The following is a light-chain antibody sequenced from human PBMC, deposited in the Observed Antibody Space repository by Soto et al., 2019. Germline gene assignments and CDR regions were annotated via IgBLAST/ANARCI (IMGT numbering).Light chain of an antibody. J-gene: IGKJ1*01. CDR2: DAS. V-gene: IGKV3-11*01. Sequence: EVVLTQSRATLSLSPGERAALSCRASQSLSSYFAWYQQTPGRAPRLLIYDASNRATGVPARFSGSGSGASFTLTISRLEPEDSAIYYCQQRSNCPWTFGQGTKV. CDR3: QQRSNCPWT. CDR1: QSLSSY.